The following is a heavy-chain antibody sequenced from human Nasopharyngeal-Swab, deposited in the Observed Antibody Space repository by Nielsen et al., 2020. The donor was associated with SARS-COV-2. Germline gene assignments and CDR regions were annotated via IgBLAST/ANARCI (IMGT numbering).Heavy chain of an antibody. V-gene: IGHV3-74*01. J-gene: IGHJ3*02. D-gene: IGHD3-16*01. CDR2: INTDASRT. CDR1: GFTLSNYC. Sequence: GGSLRLSCAASGFTLSNYCIHWVRQTPGKGLLWVSRINTDASRTSYADSVKGRFTISRDNAKNTVYLQMNSLRGEDTAVYYCTRVDVHDAFDMWGQGTMVTVSS. CDR3: TRVDVHDAFDM.